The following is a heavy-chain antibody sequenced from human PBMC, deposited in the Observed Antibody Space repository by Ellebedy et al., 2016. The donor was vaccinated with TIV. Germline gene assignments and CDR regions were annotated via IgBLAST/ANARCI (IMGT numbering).Heavy chain of an antibody. V-gene: IGHV3-33*05. CDR1: GFTFRSYG. D-gene: IGHD6-19*01. Sequence: GESLKISCAASGFTFRSYGMHWVRQAPGKGLEWVAVILYDGSNRYYGDSVKGRFPISRDNSKNTLYLEINSLRAENTAVYFCARADNRYRSDTFDDWGQGTMVTVSS. CDR3: ARADNRYRSDTFDD. J-gene: IGHJ3*01. CDR2: ILYDGSNR.